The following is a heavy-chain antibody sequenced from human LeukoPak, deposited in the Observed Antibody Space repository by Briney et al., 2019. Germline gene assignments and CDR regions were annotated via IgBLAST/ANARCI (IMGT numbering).Heavy chain of an antibody. V-gene: IGHV4-39*01. J-gene: IGHJ4*02. CDR1: GGSISSNNYY. Sequence: KPLETLSLTCTVSGGSISSNNYYWGWIRQPPGKGLEWIGSIYYSGSTYYNPSLKSRVTISVDTSKNQFSLKLSSVTAADTAVYYCVNSSPGGGWLVSGNFDYWGQGTLVTVSS. CDR2: IYYSGST. D-gene: IGHD6-19*01. CDR3: VNSSPGGGWLVSGNFDY.